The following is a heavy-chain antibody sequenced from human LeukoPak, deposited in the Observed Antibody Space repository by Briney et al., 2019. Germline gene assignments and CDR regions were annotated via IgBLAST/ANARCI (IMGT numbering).Heavy chain of an antibody. J-gene: IGHJ6*02. V-gene: IGHV4-4*02. CDR1: GGSISSSNW. D-gene: IGHD2-15*01. CDR2: IYHSGST. CDR3: ARDSRYCSGGSCYSDYYYGMDV. Sequence: SETLSLTCAVSGGSISSSNWWSWVRQPPGKGLEWIGEIYHSGSTNYNPSLKGRVTISVDKSKNQFSLKLSSVTAADTAVYYCARDSRYCSGGSCYSDYYYGMDVWGQGTTVTVSS.